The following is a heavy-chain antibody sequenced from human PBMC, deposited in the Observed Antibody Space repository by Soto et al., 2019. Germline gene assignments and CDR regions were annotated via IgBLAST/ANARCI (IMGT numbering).Heavy chain of an antibody. D-gene: IGHD3-3*01. CDR3: ARGWVEGLSRQPPTDY. Sequence: VSLRLSCAASGFTFSRYWMHWVRQAPGKGLVWVSRIDSYGSATSQVDSVEGRFTISRDNAKNTLYLQMNSLRAEDTAVYHCARGWVEGLSRQPPTDYWGQGPLVTVSS. V-gene: IGHV3-74*01. CDR1: GFTFSRYW. CDR2: IDSYGSAT. J-gene: IGHJ4*02.